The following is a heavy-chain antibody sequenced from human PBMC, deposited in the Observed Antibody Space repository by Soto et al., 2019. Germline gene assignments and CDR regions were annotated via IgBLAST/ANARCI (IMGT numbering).Heavy chain of an antibody. V-gene: IGHV3-9*01. CDR3: AKDGGSGGENYYYGMDV. CDR2: ISWDSGSI. D-gene: IGHD3-10*01. J-gene: IGHJ6*02. CDR1: GFTFDDYA. Sequence: GGSLRLSCAASGFTFDDYAMHWVRQAPGKGLEWVSGISWDSGSIGYADSVKGRFTISRDNAKNSLYLQMNSLRAEDTALYYCAKDGGSGGENYYYGMDVWGQGTTVTVSS.